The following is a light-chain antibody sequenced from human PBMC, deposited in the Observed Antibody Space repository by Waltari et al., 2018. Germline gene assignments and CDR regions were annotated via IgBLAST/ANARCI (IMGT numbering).Light chain of an antibody. CDR3: SSYTSSSTLV. V-gene: IGLV2-18*02. CDR1: SSDVGSYNR. J-gene: IGLJ2*01. CDR2: EVS. Sequence: QSALTQPPSVSGSPGQSVTISCPGTSSDVGSYNRVSWYHQSPGTAPKLMIYEVSNRPSGVPDRFSGSKSGNTASLTISGLQAEDEADYYCSSYTSSSTLVFGGGTKLTVL.